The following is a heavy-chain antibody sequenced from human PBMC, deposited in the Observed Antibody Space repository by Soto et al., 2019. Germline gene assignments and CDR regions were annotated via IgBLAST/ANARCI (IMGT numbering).Heavy chain of an antibody. V-gene: IGHV3-23*01. J-gene: IGHJ5*02. CDR3: AKCSVGTVRSSGWCNWFDP. D-gene: IGHD6-19*01. Sequence: EVRLLESGGGLAQPGGSLRLSCAASGFTFSSSAMNWVRQAPGKGLEWVSSIRAGGGDTFYADSVRGRFTVSRDISRNTLYLQMNSLRAEDTAIYYCAKCSVGTVRSSGWCNWFDPWGQGTLVTVSS. CDR2: IRAGGGDT. CDR1: GFTFSSSA.